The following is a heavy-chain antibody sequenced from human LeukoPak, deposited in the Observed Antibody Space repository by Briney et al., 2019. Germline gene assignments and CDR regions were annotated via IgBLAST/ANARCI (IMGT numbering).Heavy chain of an antibody. CDR1: GYSTSNGYY. J-gene: IGHJ4*02. CDR3: ARDQYYYDSSGYLTFDY. Sequence: LETLSLTCTVSGYSTSNGYYWGWIRQPPGKGLEWVGSIYHRGSTFYNPSLKSRVTMSVDTSKNQFSLKLSSVTAADTAVYYCARDQYYYDSSGYLTFDYWGQGTLVTVSS. D-gene: IGHD3-22*01. V-gene: IGHV4-38-2*02. CDR2: IYHRGST.